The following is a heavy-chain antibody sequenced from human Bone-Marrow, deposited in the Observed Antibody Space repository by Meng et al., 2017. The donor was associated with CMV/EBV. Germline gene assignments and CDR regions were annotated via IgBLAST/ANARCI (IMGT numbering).Heavy chain of an antibody. Sequence: ETLSLTCTVSGGSISSYYWSWIRQPPGKGLEWVSSISSSSSYIYYADSVKGRFTISRDNAKNSLYLQMNSLRAEDTAVYYCARSDVWGQGTTVTVSS. CDR2: ISSSSSYI. CDR3: ARSDV. J-gene: IGHJ6*02. V-gene: IGHV3-21*04. CDR1: GGSISSYY.